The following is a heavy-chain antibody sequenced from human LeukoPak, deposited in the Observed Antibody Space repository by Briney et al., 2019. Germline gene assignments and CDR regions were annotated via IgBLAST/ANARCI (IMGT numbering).Heavy chain of an antibody. J-gene: IGHJ4*02. D-gene: IGHD3-22*01. CDR1: GFTVSSNH. CDR3: ARDGQERDTSAPHY. V-gene: IGHV3-53*01. Sequence: PGGSLRLSCAASGFTVSSNHMSWVRQAPGKGLEWVSVIYSDGSINYADSVKGRFTLSRDNSKNTLCPQMNSLRAEDTAVYYCARDGQERDTSAPHYWGQGTLVTVSS. CDR2: IYSDGSI.